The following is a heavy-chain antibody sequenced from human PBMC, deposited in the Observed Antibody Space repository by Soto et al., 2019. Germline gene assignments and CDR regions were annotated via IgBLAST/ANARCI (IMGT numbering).Heavy chain of an antibody. CDR1: GFTFSSFA. CDR3: VKKIAVTTTSGAYGYFDL. J-gene: IGHJ2*01. CDR2: ITGGGDST. Sequence: EVQLLESGGGLVQPGGSLRLSCAASGFTFSSFAMNWVRQAPGKGLEWVSGITGGGDSTFYADSVKGRFTISRVQSKNTVYLQMNSLRAEDTAVYYCVKKIAVTTTSGAYGYFDLWGRGTLVTVSS. D-gene: IGHD1-26*01. V-gene: IGHV3-23*01.